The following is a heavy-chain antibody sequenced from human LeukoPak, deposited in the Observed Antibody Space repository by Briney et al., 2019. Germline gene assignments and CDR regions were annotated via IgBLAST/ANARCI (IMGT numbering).Heavy chain of an antibody. D-gene: IGHD3-10*01. CDR3: AHTPPTPAMVRGIIFDY. Sequence: SGPTLVNPTQTLTLTCTFSGFSLSTSGVGVGWIRQPPGKALEWLALIYWDDDKRYSPSLKSRLTITKDTSKNQVVLTMTNMDPVDTATYYCAHTPPTPAMVRGIIFDYWGQGTLVTVSS. J-gene: IGHJ4*02. CDR2: IYWDDDK. V-gene: IGHV2-5*02. CDR1: GFSLSTSGVG.